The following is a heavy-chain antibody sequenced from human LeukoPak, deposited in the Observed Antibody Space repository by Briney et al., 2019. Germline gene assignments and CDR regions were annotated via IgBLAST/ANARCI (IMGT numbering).Heavy chain of an antibody. D-gene: IGHD5-24*01. J-gene: IGHJ3*02. V-gene: IGHV1-46*01. Sequence: ASVKVSCKASGGSFSSYAFSWLRQAPGQGLEWMGIINPSGGSTSYAQKFQGRVTMTRDTSTSTVYMELSSLRSEDTAVYYCARASVMATTTTDAFDIWGQGTMVTVSS. CDR1: GGSFSSYA. CDR3: ARASVMATTTTDAFDI. CDR2: INPSGGST.